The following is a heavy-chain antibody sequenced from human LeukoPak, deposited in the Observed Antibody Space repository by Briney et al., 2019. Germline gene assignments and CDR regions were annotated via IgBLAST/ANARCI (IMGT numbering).Heavy chain of an antibody. Sequence: ASVKVSCKASGYTFTSYAMHWVRQAPGQRLEWMGWINAGNGNTKYSQKFQGRVTITRDTSASTAYMELSSLTSEDTAVYYCARGFSVNNGWYPLDYWGQGTLVTVSS. V-gene: IGHV1-3*01. D-gene: IGHD6-19*01. CDR3: ARGFSVNNGWYPLDY. J-gene: IGHJ4*02. CDR2: INAGNGNT. CDR1: GYTFTSYA.